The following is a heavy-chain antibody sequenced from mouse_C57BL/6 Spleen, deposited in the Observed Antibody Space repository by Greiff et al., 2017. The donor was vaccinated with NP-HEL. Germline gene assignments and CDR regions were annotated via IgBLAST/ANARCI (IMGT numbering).Heavy chain of an antibody. D-gene: IGHD1-1*01. Sequence: QVQLQQSGAELVRPGASVKMSCKASGYTFTSYNMPWVKQTPRQGLEWIGAIYPGNGDTSYNQKFKGKATLTVDKSSSTAYMQLSSLTSEDSAVYVCARSGDYGSSPYAMDYWGQGTSVTVSS. CDR3: ARSGDYGSSPYAMDY. CDR2: IYPGNGDT. V-gene: IGHV1-12*01. J-gene: IGHJ4*01. CDR1: GYTFTSYN.